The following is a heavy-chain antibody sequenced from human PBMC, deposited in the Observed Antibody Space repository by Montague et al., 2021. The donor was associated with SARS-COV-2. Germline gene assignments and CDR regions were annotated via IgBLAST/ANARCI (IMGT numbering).Heavy chain of an antibody. CDR1: GDSVSSTSAS. CDR2: TYYRSKWYN. D-gene: IGHD1-14*01. J-gene: IGHJ4*02. CDR3: TQERGPGRTTWHYFDY. V-gene: IGHV6-1*01. Sequence: CAISGDSVSSTSASWNWIRQSPSRGLEWLGRTYYRSKWYNDYAVSVRSRITISPDTSKNQFSLQLNPVTPEDTAVYYCTQERGPGRTTWHYFDYWGQGTLVTVSS.